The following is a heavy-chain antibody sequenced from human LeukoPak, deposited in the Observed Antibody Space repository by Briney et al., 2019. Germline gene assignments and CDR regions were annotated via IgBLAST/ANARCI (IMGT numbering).Heavy chain of an antibody. J-gene: IGHJ4*02. Sequence: PSETLSLACTVSGDSINNDYWTSIRQPPGKGLEWIGYIYDGSTNYSPSLESRVTISADTSKNQFSLKMTSVTAADTAVYYCAREGSDWDPFDYWGQGTLVTVSS. CDR2: IYDGST. CDR3: AREGSDWDPFDY. D-gene: IGHD6-19*01. V-gene: IGHV4-59*01. CDR1: GDSINNDY.